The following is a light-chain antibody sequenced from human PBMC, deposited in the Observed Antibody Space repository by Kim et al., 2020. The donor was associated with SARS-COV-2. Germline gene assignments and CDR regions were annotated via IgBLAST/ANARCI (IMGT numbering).Light chain of an antibody. J-gene: IGKJ4*01. CDR2: VAS. CDR3: QQGYSTPPS. CDR1: QSVNRH. V-gene: IGKV1-39*01. Sequence: DVQMTQSPSSLSASVGDRVTITCRASQSVNRHLNWYQQTPGKAPKLLIYVASSLQSGVPSRFSGSGSGTDFTLTITSLQPEDFATYYCQQGYSTPPSFGGGTKVDIK.